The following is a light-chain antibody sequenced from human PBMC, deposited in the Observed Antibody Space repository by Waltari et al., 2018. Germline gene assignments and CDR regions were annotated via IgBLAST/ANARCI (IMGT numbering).Light chain of an antibody. CDR3: CSYAGSSTYV. J-gene: IGLJ1*01. CDR2: EVT. CDR1: SSNVGSYKF. V-gene: IGLV2-23*02. Sequence: QSALTQPASVSGAPGQSITIHCTGTSSNVGSYKFVSWYQQHPGKAPNVMIYEVTKRPSGVSNRFSGSKSGNTASLTISGLQAEDEADYYCCSYAGSSTYVFGTGTKVTVL.